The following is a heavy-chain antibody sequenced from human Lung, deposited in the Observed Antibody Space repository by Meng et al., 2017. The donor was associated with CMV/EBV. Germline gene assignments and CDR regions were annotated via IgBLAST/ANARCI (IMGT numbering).Heavy chain of an antibody. Sequence: ASVXVSXXASGYTFTSYGISWVRQAPGQGLEWMGWISAYNGNTNYAQKLQGRVTMTTDTSTSTAYMELRSLRSDDTAVYYCARRRIAVAGFDPWGQGTLVTVSS. CDR3: ARRRIAVAGFDP. D-gene: IGHD6-19*01. CDR2: ISAYNGNT. J-gene: IGHJ5*02. V-gene: IGHV1-18*01. CDR1: GYTFTSYG.